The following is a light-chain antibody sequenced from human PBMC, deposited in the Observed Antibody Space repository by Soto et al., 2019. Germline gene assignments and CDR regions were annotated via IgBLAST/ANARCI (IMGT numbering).Light chain of an antibody. CDR3: QQYGSSSFT. V-gene: IGKV3-20*01. Sequence: EIVLTQSPGTLSLSPGERATLSCRASQSVTSNYLAWYQQKPAQAPRLLIYGTSSRATGIPDRFSGSGSGTDFTLTISRLEPEDFAVYYCQQYGSSSFTFGPGTKVDMK. CDR2: GTS. CDR1: QSVTSNY. J-gene: IGKJ3*01.